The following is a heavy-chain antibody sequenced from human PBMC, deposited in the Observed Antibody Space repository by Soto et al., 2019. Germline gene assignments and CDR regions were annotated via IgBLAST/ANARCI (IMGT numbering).Heavy chain of an antibody. J-gene: IGHJ6*04. Sequence: SETLSLPCTVSGGSMSSGDFYWSWIRQPQGKGLELIGNVYYSGSTYYNPSLRSRAIMSVDTSQNQFSLKLSSLTAADTAVYFCARSVDFSDRSDYWGKGAMVPVSP. CDR1: GGSMSSGDFY. V-gene: IGHV4-30-4*01. CDR2: VYYSGST. CDR3: ARSVDFSDRSDY. D-gene: IGHD4-17*01.